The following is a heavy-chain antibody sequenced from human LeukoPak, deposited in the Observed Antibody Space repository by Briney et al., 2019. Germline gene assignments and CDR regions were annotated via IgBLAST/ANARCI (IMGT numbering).Heavy chain of an antibody. CDR1: GYTFTSYD. D-gene: IGHD3-22*01. CDR2: ISAYNGNT. J-gene: IGHJ4*02. CDR3: ARSYYDSSGSPIDY. Sequence: ASVKVSCKASGYTFTSYDINWVRQATGQGLEWMGWISAYNGNTNYAQKLQGRVTMTTDTSTSTAYMELRSLRSDDTAVYYCARSYYDSSGSPIDYWGQGTLVTVSS. V-gene: IGHV1-18*01.